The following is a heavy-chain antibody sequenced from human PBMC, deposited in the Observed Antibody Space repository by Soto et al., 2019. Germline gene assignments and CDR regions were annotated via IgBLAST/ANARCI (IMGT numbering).Heavy chain of an antibody. V-gene: IGHV4-39*01. CDR3: ARLVGHCLRGSCDDYNCNGLDC. CDR1: GGSISSTDHY. CDR2: IYYAGST. Sequence: SETLSLTCTVSGGSISSTDHYWGWIRQPPGKGLEWLGSIYYAGSTFHNPPLKRRATISVDTSRNQCSLRLSSVTASDTAVYYCARLVGHCLRGSCDDYNCNGLDCLGQGNTVTV. D-gene: IGHD2-15*01. J-gene: IGHJ6*01.